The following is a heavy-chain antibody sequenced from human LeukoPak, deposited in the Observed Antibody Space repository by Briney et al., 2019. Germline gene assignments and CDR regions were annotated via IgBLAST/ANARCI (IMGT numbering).Heavy chain of an antibody. V-gene: IGHV4-4*09. CDR2: IFISGGT. CDR3: ARLADTTIGNYYLDF. Sequence: PSETLSLSCAVYGGSFSGYYWSWIRQPPGQGLEWIGYIFISGGTNYNPSLKSRVTISEDTSKNQFSLKLSSVTAADTAVYFCARLADTTIGNYYLDFWGQGTLVTVSS. J-gene: IGHJ4*02. CDR1: GGSFSGYY. D-gene: IGHD1-26*01.